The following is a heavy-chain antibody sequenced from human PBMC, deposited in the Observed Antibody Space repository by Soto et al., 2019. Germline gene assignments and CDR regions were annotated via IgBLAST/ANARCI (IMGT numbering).Heavy chain of an antibody. D-gene: IGHD2-2*02. V-gene: IGHV3-21*01. CDR1: GFTFSTYS. Sequence: GVLRLSCVGPGFTFSTYSINWVRQAPGKGLDWVSSISSRSDIYYADSVKGRFTISRDNAKNSVSLQMNSLRAEDTAVYYCAREYTAWPLAYGLDVWGQGXTVTVYS. J-gene: IGHJ6*02. CDR3: AREYTAWPLAYGLDV. CDR2: ISSRSDI.